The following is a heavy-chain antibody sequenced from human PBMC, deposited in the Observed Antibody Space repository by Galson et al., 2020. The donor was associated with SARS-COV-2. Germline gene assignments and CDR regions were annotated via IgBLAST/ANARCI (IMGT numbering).Heavy chain of an antibody. J-gene: IGHJ5*01. V-gene: IGHV3-72*01. D-gene: IGHD1-1*01. Sequence: GGSLRLSCITSGFDFNAHFMDWVRQAPGKGLEWVARIRNDANGYSTEYAASVKGRFTISRDDSKKSIYLQTNSLKTEDTAVYYCAKDWNGAGDSWGQGTLVTVSS. CDR2: IRNDANGYST. CDR3: AKDWNGAGDS. CDR1: GFDFNAHF.